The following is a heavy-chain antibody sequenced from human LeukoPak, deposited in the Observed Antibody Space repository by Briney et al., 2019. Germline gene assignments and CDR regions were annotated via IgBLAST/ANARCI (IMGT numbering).Heavy chain of an antibody. CDR2: SSAYNGNT. CDR3: ARGIAAAGFYYYSYMDV. D-gene: IGHD6-13*01. CDR1: GYTFTSYG. V-gene: IGHV1-18*01. Sequence: ASVKPSCKASGYTFTSYGISWVRQAPGQGLEGMGWSSAYNGNTNYAQKLQGRVTMTTDTSTSTAYMDLRSLRSDDTAVYYCARGIAAAGFYYYSYMDVWGKGTTVTVSS. J-gene: IGHJ6*03.